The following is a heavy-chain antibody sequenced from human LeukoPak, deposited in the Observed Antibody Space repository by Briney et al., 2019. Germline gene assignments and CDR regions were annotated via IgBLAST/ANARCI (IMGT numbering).Heavy chain of an antibody. CDR2: INSDGSST. CDR1: GFTFSSYW. CDR3: ASKKWDYYDAFDI. D-gene: IGHD1-26*01. Sequence: GGSLRLSCAASGFTFSSYWMHWVRQAPGKGLVWVSRINSDGSSTSYADSVKGRFTISRDNAKNTLYLQMNSLRAEDTAVYYCASKKWDYYDAFDIWGQGTMVTVSS. V-gene: IGHV3-74*01. J-gene: IGHJ3*02.